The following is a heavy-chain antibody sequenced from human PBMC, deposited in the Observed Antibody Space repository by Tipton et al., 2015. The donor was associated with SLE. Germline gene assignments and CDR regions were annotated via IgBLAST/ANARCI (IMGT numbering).Heavy chain of an antibody. J-gene: IGHJ4*02. CDR2: IKQDGSEK. V-gene: IGHV3-7*01. CDR1: RFTFSNYW. D-gene: IGHD4-23*01. CDR3: ARVAGRNLPPAY. Sequence: SLRLSCAGTRFTFSNYWMSWVRQAPGKGLEWVANIKQDGSEKNYVDSVKGRFTISRDNAKNSLYMEMNSLRDEDTAVYYCARVAGRNLPPAYWGQGTLVTVSS.